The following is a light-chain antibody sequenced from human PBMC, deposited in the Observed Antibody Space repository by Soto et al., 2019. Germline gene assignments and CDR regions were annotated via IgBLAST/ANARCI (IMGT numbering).Light chain of an antibody. CDR2: GAA. Sequence: EIVLTQSPGTLSLSPGERATLSCRASQSVSSSYLAWYQQKPGQAPRLLISGAASRATGIPDRFSGSGSGKDFTLTISNMEPEDFAVYCCKQYSSPSWTFGKGTKVEIK. CDR1: QSVSSSY. J-gene: IGKJ1*01. CDR3: KQYSSPSWT. V-gene: IGKV3-20*01.